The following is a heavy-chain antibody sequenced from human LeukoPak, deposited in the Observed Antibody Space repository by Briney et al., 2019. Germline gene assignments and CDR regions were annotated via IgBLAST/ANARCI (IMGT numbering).Heavy chain of an antibody. D-gene: IGHD3-16*01. CDR3: ARGVGGGAAFDI. CDR2: IYYSGST. V-gene: IGHV4-59*01. J-gene: IGHJ3*02. Sequence: SETLSLTCTVSGGSISSYYWSWIRQPPGKGLEWIGYIYYSGSTNYNPSLKSRVTISVDTSKNQFSLKLSSVTAADTAVYYCARGVGGGAAFDIWGQGTMVTVSS. CDR1: GGSISSYY.